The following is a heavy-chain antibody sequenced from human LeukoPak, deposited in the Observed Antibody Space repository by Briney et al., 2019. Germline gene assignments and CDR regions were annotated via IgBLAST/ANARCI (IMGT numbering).Heavy chain of an antibody. Sequence: SETLSLTCAVYGGSFSGYYWNWIRQPPGKGLEWIGEINHSGSTNYNPSLKSRVTISVDTSKNQFSLKLSSVTAADTAVYYCATGSGSLAGNWFDPWGQGTLVTVSS. J-gene: IGHJ5*02. CDR1: GGSFSGYY. CDR2: INHSGST. D-gene: IGHD3-10*01. V-gene: IGHV4-34*01. CDR3: ATGSGSLAGNWFDP.